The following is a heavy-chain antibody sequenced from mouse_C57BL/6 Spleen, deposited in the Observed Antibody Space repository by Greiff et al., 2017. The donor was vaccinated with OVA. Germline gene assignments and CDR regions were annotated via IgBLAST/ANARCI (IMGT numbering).Heavy chain of an antibody. Sequence: EVKVVESGGGLVKPGGSLKLSCAASGFTFSSYPMSWVRQTPEKRLEWVATISGGGGNTYYPASVKGRFTISRDNAKNTLYLQMSRLRSEDTALYYCARQDYGSSYRYFEVWGTGTTVTVSS. J-gene: IGHJ1*03. V-gene: IGHV5-9*01. D-gene: IGHD1-1*01. CDR1: GFTFSSYP. CDR2: ISGGGGNT. CDR3: ARQDYGSSYRYFEV.